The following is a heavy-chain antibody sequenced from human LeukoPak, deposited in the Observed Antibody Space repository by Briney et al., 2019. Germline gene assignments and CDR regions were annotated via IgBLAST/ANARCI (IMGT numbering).Heavy chain of an antibody. CDR3: ARDPQYCSGGSCYSFDY. CDR2: IGWNNKV. Sequence: GGSLGLSCAASGFSFDDFAVHWVRQAPGQGQEWVAGIGWNNKVGYADSVKGRFTISRDNAKNSLYLQMNSLRAEDTAVYYCARDPQYCSGGSCYSFDYWGQGTLVTVSS. D-gene: IGHD2-15*01. J-gene: IGHJ4*02. V-gene: IGHV3-9*01. CDR1: GFSFDDFA.